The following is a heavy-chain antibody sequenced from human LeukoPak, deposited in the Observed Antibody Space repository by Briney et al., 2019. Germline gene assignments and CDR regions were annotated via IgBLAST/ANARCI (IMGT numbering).Heavy chain of an antibody. J-gene: IGHJ3*02. CDR2: ISGSGAYT. V-gene: IGHV3-23*01. CDR3: ARLNVRHGGSLARGGFDM. Sequence: GGSLRLSCAASGFTFDNYAMSWVRQTSGKGLEWISDISGSGAYTFYAESVKGRFTVSRDNHKSTVDLQMDSLRVEDTAVYYCARLNVRHGGSLARGGFDMWGQGTMVSVSS. D-gene: IGHD3-10*01. CDR1: GFTFDNYA.